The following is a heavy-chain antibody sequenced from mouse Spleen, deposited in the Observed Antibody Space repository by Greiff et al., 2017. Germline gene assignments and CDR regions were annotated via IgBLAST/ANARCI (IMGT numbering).Heavy chain of an antibody. J-gene: IGHJ2*01. CDR2: IYPSDSET. Sequence: VQLQQPGAELVRPGSSVKLSCKASGYTFTSYWMDWVKQRPGQGLEWIGNIYPSDSETHYNQKFKDKATLTVDKSSSTAYMQLSSLTSEDSAVYYCARSYRFYFDYWGQGTTLTVSS. CDR1: GYTFTSYW. D-gene: IGHD2-14*01. CDR3: ARSYRFYFDY. V-gene: IGHV1-61*01.